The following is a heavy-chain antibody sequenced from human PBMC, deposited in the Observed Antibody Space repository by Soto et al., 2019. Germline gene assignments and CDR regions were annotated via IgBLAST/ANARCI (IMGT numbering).Heavy chain of an antibody. Sequence: SQTLSLTCAISGDSVSSNSAAWNWVRQSPSRGLEWLGRTYYRSKWYNDYAVSVKSRITINPDTSKNQFSLQLNSVTPEDTAVYYCARDPGGLLQKDIVVGPAATNYYYYGMDVWGQGTTVTVSS. CDR2: TYYRSKWYN. CDR3: ARDPGGLLQKDIVVGPAATNYYYYGMDV. V-gene: IGHV6-1*01. CDR1: GDSVSSNSAA. D-gene: IGHD2-2*01. J-gene: IGHJ6*02.